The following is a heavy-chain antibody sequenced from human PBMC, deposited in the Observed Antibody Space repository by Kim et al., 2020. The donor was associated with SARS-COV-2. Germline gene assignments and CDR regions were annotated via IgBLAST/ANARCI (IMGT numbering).Heavy chain of an antibody. J-gene: IGHJ5*02. D-gene: IGHD1-26*01. CDR1: GGTFSSYA. Sequence: SVKVSCKASGGTFSSYAISWVRQAPGQGLEWMGGIIPIFGTANYAQKFQGRVTITADESTSTAYMELSSLRSEDTAVYYCASNPVGLLVGTSYNWFDPWGQGTLVTVSS. CDR3: ASNPVGLLVGTSYNWFDP. CDR2: IIPIFGTA. V-gene: IGHV1-69*13.